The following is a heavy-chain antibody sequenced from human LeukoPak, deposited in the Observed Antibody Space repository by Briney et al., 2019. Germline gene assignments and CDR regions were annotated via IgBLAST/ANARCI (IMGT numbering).Heavy chain of an antibody. D-gene: IGHD3-10*01. V-gene: IGHV3-21*04. CDR2: VSSSGTYI. Sequence: AGGSLRLSCTASGFTIDNDSMTWVRQAPGKGLEWVSSVSSSGTYIYYADSVKGRFTISRDNANNSLYLQMNGLRVEDTALYYCTKGGLSTYGSGSYYNGPEYWGQGTLVTVSS. CDR3: TKGGLSTYGSGSYYNGPEY. CDR1: GFTIDNDS. J-gene: IGHJ4*02.